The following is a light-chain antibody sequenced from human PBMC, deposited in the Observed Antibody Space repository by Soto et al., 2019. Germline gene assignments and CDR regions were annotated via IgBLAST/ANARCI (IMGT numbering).Light chain of an antibody. CDR2: DVS. CDR3: QQYDNLPLT. V-gene: IGKV1-33*01. CDR1: QDITNY. J-gene: IGKJ4*01. Sequence: DIQMTQSPSSLSASVGDRVTITCQASQDITNYLNWYQQKPGQAPKLLIYDVSNLQTGVPQRFSGSGSGTHFTFTIISLQPEDIATYYCQQYDNLPLTFGGGTQVEIK.